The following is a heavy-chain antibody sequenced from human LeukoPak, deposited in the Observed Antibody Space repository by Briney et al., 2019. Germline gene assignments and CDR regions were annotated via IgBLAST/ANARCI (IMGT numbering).Heavy chain of an antibody. J-gene: IGHJ4*02. CDR1: GGSMSSGDYY. CDR3: AREPTLRGYSYGYVPLVLYFDY. Sequence: SEALSLTCTVSGGSMSSGDYYGSWVRQPAGRGLEWIGHIYTSGSTNYNPSLKSRVTMSVDTSKTQFSLKLSSVTAADTAVYYCAREPTLRGYSYGYVPLVLYFDYWGQGTLVTVSS. CDR2: IYTSGST. V-gene: IGHV4-61*09. D-gene: IGHD5-18*01.